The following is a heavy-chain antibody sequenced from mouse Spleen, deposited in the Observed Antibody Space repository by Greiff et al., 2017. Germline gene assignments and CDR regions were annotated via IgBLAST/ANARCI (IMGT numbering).Heavy chain of an antibody. D-gene: IGHD2-4*01. V-gene: IGHV1-82*01. J-gene: IGHJ2*01. CDR2: IYPGEGDT. CDR3: ARDGDDYGDFDY. Sequence: QVQLQQSGPELVKPGASVKISCKASGYAFSSSWMNWVKQRPGKGLEWIGRIYPGEGDTNYNGKFKGKATLTADKSSSTAYMQLSSLTSEDSAVYFCARDGDDYGDFDYWGQGTTLTVSS. CDR1: GYAFSSSW.